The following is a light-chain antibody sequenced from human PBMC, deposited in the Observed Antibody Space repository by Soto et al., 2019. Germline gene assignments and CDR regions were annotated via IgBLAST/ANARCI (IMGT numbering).Light chain of an antibody. V-gene: IGLV2-14*01. J-gene: IGLJ1*01. CDR1: SSDVGGYNY. Sequence: QSALTQPASVSGSPGQSITISCTGTSSDVGGYNYVSWYQQHPGKAPKLMIYDVSNRPSGVSNRFSGSKSGNTAPLTISGLPADDEAYYYCSSYTSSRTYVFGTGTKLTVL. CDR2: DVS. CDR3: SSYTSSRTYV.